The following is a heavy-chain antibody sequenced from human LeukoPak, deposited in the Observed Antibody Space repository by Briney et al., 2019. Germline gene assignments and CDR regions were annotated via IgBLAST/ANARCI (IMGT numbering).Heavy chain of an antibody. D-gene: IGHD1-26*01. CDR3: ARDQEGGTYSRGFDL. Sequence: GGSLRLSCAASEFTVISNYMTWVRQAPGKGLEWVSVLYAGGKTDYADSVKGRFAISRDNSKNTLYLQMNSLGAEDTAMYYCARDQEGGTYSRGFDLWGQGTRVIVSS. CDR1: EFTVISNY. V-gene: IGHV3-53*01. CDR2: LYAGGKT. J-gene: IGHJ4*02.